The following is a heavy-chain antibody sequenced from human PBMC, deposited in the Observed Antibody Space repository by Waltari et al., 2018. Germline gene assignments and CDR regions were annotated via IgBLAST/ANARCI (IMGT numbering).Heavy chain of an antibody. CDR3: AKYDLLTDHGSTHYYFDY. CDR1: GFTFSNYW. Sequence: EVQLVESGGGLVQPGGSLRLSCVASGFTFSNYWMSWVRQAPGKGVEWVAKSKEEGSIKNYVDSVKGQFTISRDNAQKSLYLQLSSLRVEDTARYYCAKYDLLTDHGSTHYYFDYWGQGALVTVSS. D-gene: IGHD3-9*01. J-gene: IGHJ4*02. V-gene: IGHV3-7*01. CDR2: SKEEGSIK.